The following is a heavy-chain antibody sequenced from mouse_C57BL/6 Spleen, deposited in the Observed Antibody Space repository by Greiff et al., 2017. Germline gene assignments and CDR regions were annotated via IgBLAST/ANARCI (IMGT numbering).Heavy chain of an antibody. J-gene: IGHJ2*01. CDR2: IYPRSGNT. V-gene: IGHV1-81*01. D-gene: IGHD2-5*01. CDR3: ARWEVVSNYGFFDY. Sequence: QVQLQQSGAELARPGASVKLSCKASGYTFTSYGISWVKQRTGQGLEWIGEIYPRSGNTYYNEKFKGKATLTADKSSSTAYMELRSLTSEDSAVYFCARWEVVSNYGFFDYWGQGTTLTVSS. CDR1: GYTFTSYG.